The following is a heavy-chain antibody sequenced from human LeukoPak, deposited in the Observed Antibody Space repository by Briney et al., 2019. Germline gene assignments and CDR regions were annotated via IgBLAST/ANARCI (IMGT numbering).Heavy chain of an antibody. Sequence: PGGSLRLSCAASGFTFSSYAMSWVRQAPGKGLEWVSAISGSGGSTYYADSVKGRFTISRDNSKNTLYLQTNSLRAEDTAVYYCAKDVGVRGYNWFDPWGQGTLVTVSS. D-gene: IGHD3-10*01. J-gene: IGHJ5*02. CDR3: AKDVGVRGYNWFDP. CDR2: ISGSGGST. CDR1: GFTFSSYA. V-gene: IGHV3-23*01.